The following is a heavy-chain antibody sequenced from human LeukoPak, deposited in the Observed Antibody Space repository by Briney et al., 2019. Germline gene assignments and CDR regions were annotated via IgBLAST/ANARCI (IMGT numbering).Heavy chain of an antibody. CDR3: ATSTVTTWSLDY. Sequence: SETLSLTCTVSGGSISSSAYYCSWIRQPPGKGLEWIGSIYYSGSTYYNPSLKSRVTISVDTSKNQFSLKLSSVTAADTAVYYCATSTVTTWSLDYWGQGTLVTVSS. CDR2: IYYSGST. CDR1: GGSISSSAYY. V-gene: IGHV4-39*07. D-gene: IGHD4-17*01. J-gene: IGHJ4*02.